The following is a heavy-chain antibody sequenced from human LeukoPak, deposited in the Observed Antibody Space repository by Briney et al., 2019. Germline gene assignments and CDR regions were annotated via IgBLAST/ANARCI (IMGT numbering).Heavy chain of an antibody. CDR1: GFTFSFYW. CDR3: ASKGGGFTISGVLYNDAFAI. Sequence: GGSLRLSCAASGFTFSFYWMSWVRQAPGKGLEWVANIKEDGSEKNYVDSAKGRFTISRDNAKNSLYLQMNNLRAEDTAVYYCASKGGGFTISGVLYNDAFAIWGQGTMVTVSA. V-gene: IGHV3-7*01. J-gene: IGHJ3*02. CDR2: IKEDGSEK. D-gene: IGHD3-3*01.